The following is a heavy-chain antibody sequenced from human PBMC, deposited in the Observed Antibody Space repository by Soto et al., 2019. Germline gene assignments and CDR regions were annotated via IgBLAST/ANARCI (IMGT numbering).Heavy chain of an antibody. Sequence: EVQLVESGGGLIQPGGSLRLSCAASGFTVSSNYMSWVRQAPGKGLEWVSVIYSGGSTYYADSVKGRFTISRDNSKNTLYLQMNSLRAEDTAVYYCATWWELDPLPNFYSYGMDVWGQGTTVTVSS. V-gene: IGHV3-53*01. CDR1: GFTVSSNY. CDR3: ATWWELDPLPNFYSYGMDV. CDR2: IYSGGST. D-gene: IGHD1-1*01. J-gene: IGHJ6*02.